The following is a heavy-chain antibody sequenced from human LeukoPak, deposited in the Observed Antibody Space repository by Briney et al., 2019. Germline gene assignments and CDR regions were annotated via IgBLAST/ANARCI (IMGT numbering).Heavy chain of an antibody. D-gene: IGHD6-13*01. CDR2: INSDGSST. CDR3: ARGRAAAGTLTPDY. J-gene: IGHJ4*02. CDR1: GFTFSSYW. V-gene: IGHV3-74*01. Sequence: GGSLRLSCAASGFTFSSYWMHWVRQAPGKGQVWVSRINSDGSSTSYADSVKGRFTISRDNAKNTLYLQMNSLRAEDTAVYYCARGRAAAGTLTPDYWGQGTLVTVSS.